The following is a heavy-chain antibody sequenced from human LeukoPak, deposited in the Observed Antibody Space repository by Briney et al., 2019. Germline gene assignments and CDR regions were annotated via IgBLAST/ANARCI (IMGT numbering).Heavy chain of an antibody. D-gene: IGHD3-22*01. Sequence: SETLSLTCTVSGSSINNNFWTWIRQPPGKGLEWIGYIYSSGSANYNPSLKSRVITSGDTSKNQISLRLTSVTAADTAMYFCARHRDYYDTWGHGTLVTVSS. CDR3: ARHRDYYDT. CDR1: GSSINNNF. CDR2: IYSSGSA. V-gene: IGHV4-59*08. J-gene: IGHJ4*01.